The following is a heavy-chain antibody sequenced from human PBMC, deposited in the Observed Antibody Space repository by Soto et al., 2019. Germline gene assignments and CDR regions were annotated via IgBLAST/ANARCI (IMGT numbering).Heavy chain of an antibody. J-gene: IGHJ6*02. V-gene: IGHV6-1*01. CDR1: GDSVSSNSAA. CDR2: TYYRSKWYN. D-gene: IGHD6-19*01. CDR3: ARDRYSSGWSGGDYYYYGMDV. Sequence: PSQTLSLTCAISGDSVSSNSAAWNWISQSPSRGLEWLGRTYYRSKWYNDYAVSVKSQITINPHTSKNQLSLQLNSVTPEDTAVYYCARDRYSSGWSGGDYYYYGMDVWGQGTTVTVSS.